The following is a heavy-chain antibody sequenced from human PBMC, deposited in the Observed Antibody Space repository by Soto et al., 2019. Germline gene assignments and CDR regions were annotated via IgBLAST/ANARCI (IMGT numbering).Heavy chain of an antibody. CDR1: HGSRRGYS. D-gene: IGHD6-19*01. CDR2: INDSGGT. Sequence: SETLSLTCGVDHGSRRGYSWSWISQPPGKGLEWIGEINDSGGTSYNPSLKSRVTISIDTSRNQFSLKVTSMTATDTAVYYCARHVNLPLAGTGFDSWGRGTLVTVS. V-gene: IGHV4-34*01. J-gene: IGHJ4*02. CDR3: ARHVNLPLAGTGFDS.